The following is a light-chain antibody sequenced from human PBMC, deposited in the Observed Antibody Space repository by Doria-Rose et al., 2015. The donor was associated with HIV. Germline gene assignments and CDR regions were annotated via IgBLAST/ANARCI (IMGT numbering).Light chain of an antibody. CDR3: QQYGSSPRYT. CDR1: QSVSSSY. V-gene: IGKV3-20*01. J-gene: IGKJ2*01. CDR2: GAS. Sequence: LSLSPGERATLSCRASQSVSSSYLAWYQQKPGQAPRLLIYGASSRATGIPDRFSGSGSGTDFTLTISRLEPEDFAVYYCQQYGSSPRYTFGQGTKLEIK.